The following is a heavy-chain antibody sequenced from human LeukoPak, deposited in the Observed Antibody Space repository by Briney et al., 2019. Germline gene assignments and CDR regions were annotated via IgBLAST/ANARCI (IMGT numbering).Heavy chain of an antibody. CDR3: ARTITIFGVVIVPTDYYYYGMDV. D-gene: IGHD3-3*01. V-gene: IGHV3-11*04. Sequence: GGSLRLSCAASGFTFSDYYMSWIRQAPGKGLEWVSYISSSGSTIYYADSVKGRFTISRDNAKNSLYLQMNSLRAEDTAVYYCARTITIFGVVIVPTDYYYYGMDVWGQGTTVTVSS. CDR1: GFTFSDYY. J-gene: IGHJ6*02. CDR2: ISSSGSTI.